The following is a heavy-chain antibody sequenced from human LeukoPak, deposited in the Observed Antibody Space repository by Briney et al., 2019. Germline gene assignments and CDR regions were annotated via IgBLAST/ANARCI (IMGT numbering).Heavy chain of an antibody. CDR3: ASSGYSSSWALNY. J-gene: IGHJ4*02. V-gene: IGHV4-59*07. Sequence: WDTLDFPCTASGGTFSSYYWSWIRQPPGKGLEWIGFIYYSGGTNYNHSLQRRVTISADTTTNQFSLKQSTVTAAYTAVYDCASSGYSSSWALNYWGQGTLVTVSS. D-gene: IGHD6-13*01. CDR2: IYYSGGT. CDR1: GGTFSSYY.